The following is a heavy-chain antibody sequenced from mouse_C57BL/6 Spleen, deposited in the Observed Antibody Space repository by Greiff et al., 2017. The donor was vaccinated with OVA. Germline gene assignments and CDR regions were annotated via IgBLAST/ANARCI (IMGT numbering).Heavy chain of an antibody. CDR3: ARGARDYAWFAY. V-gene: IGHV1-69*01. CDR1: GYTFTSYW. D-gene: IGHD2-4*01. J-gene: IGHJ3*01. Sequence: QVQLQQPGAELVMPGASVKLSCKASGYTFTSYWMHWVKQRPGQGLEWIGEIDPSDSYTNYNQKFKGKSTLTVDKSSRTAYMQLSSLTSEDSAVYYCARGARDYAWFAYWGQGTLVTVSA. CDR2: IDPSDSYT.